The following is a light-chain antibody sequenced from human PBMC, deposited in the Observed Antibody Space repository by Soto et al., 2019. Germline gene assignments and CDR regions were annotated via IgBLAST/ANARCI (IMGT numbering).Light chain of an antibody. CDR3: SSYTSSSTQV. CDR1: SSDVGGYNY. Sequence: QSALTQPASVSGSPGQSITISCTGTSSDVGGYNYVSWYQQHPGKAPKLMIYDVSNRPSVVSNRFSGSKSGHTASLTISGLQAEDEADYYCSSYTSSSTQVFGGGTKVTVL. V-gene: IGLV2-14*01. J-gene: IGLJ2*01. CDR2: DVS.